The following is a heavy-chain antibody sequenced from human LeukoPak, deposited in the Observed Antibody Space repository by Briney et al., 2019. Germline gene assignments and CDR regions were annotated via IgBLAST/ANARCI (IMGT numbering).Heavy chain of an antibody. D-gene: IGHD6-13*01. Sequence: PGGSLRLSCAASGFTFSNAWMSWVRQAPGKGLEWVGRIKSKTDGGTTDYAAPVKGRFTISRDDSKNTLYLQMNSLKTEDTAVYYCTTDGTIAAALVRRSWWVVNFDYWGQGTLVTVSS. CDR2: IKSKTDGGTT. J-gene: IGHJ4*02. CDR1: GFTFSNAW. V-gene: IGHV3-15*01. CDR3: TTDGTIAAALVRRSWWVVNFDY.